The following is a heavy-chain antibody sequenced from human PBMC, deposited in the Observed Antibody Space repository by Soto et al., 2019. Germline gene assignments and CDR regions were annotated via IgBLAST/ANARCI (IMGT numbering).Heavy chain of an antibody. CDR3: ARDYFYSGTTGPYSGYGMDV. Sequence: QVQLQESGPGLVKPSQTLSLTCTVSGGSISGGGYYWSWIRQHPGKGLVWIGNIYYSGSTYYNPSLTSRVTKTVDTSKNHFSLKLSSETAADTAVYYCARDYFYSGTTGPYSGYGMDVWGQGTTVTVSS. D-gene: IGHD1-7*01. V-gene: IGHV4-31*03. CDR2: IYYSGST. CDR1: GGSISGGGYY. J-gene: IGHJ6*02.